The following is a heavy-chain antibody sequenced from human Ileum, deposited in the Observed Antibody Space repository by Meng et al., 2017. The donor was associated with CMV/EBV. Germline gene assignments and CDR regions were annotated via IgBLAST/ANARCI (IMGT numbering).Heavy chain of an antibody. CDR1: EDSCYSDF. Sequence: QVLLVQAVPEWKKPRASVKISCKVAEDSCYSDFQLRGRQAPGQGLEGLRIINPSAGSTTYAQRFQGRVTMTVDTSTSTFDMELSSLSFEDTAVYYCARRDCSGSSCFYVYWGQGTLVTVSS. CDR3: ARRDCSGSSCFYVY. D-gene: IGHD2-15*01. J-gene: IGHJ4*02. V-gene: IGHV1-46*02. CDR2: INPSAGST.